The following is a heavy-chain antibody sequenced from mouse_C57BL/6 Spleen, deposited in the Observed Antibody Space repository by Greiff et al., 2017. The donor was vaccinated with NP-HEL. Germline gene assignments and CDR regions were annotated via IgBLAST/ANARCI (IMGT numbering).Heavy chain of an antibody. J-gene: IGHJ2*01. V-gene: IGHV1-47*01. CDR1: GYTFTTYP. D-gene: IGHD2-13*01. CDR3: AREGDSGCFDD. Sequence: VQLMQSGAELVKPGASVKMSCKASGYTFTTYPIQWVKQRHGKSLEWIGYFHPYNDDTKYNAKFKGKATLTAEKSSSTAYLELSRLTSDDSAVNYCAREGDSGCFDDWGQGTTLTVSS. CDR2: FHPYNDDT.